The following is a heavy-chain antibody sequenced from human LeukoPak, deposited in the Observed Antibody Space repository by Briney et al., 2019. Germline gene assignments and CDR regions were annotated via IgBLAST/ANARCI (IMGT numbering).Heavy chain of an antibody. V-gene: IGHV4-39*07. Sequence: SETLSLTCTVSGGSISSSSYYWGWIRQPPGKGLEWIGSIYYSGSTYYNPSLKSRVTISVHTSKNQISLKLSSVTAADTAVYYCARGNMARASAVDHWGQGTLVTVSS. J-gene: IGHJ4*02. CDR2: IYYSGST. CDR3: ARGNMARASAVDH. D-gene: IGHD3-10*01. CDR1: GGSISSSSYY.